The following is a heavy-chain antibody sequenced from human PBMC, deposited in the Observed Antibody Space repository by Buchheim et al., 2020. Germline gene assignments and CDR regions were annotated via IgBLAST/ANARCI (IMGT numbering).Heavy chain of an antibody. CDR2: INHSGST. Sequence: QVQLQQWGAGLLKPSETLSLTCAVYGGSFSGYYWSWIRQPPGKGLEWIGEINHSGSTNYNPSLKSRVTISVDTSKNQFSLKLSSVTAADTAVYYCARGLKQWLVPDYYYYGMDVWGQGTT. V-gene: IGHV4-34*01. J-gene: IGHJ6*02. CDR1: GGSFSGYY. CDR3: ARGLKQWLVPDYYYYGMDV. D-gene: IGHD6-19*01.